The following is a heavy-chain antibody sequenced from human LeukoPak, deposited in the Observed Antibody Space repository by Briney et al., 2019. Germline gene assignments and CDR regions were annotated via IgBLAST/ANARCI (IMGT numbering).Heavy chain of an antibody. J-gene: IGHJ3*02. CDR2: ISYDGSNK. CDR1: GFTFSSYA. CDR3: ARDRGVDAFDI. Sequence: GGSLRLSCAASGFTFSSYAMHWVRQAPCKGLEWVAVISYDGSNKYYADSVKGRFTISRDNSKNTLYLQMNSLRAEDTAVYYCARDRGVDAFDIWGQGTMVTVSS. V-gene: IGHV3-30-3*01.